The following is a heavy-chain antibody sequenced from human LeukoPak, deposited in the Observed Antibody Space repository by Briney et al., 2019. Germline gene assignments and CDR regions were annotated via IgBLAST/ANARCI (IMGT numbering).Heavy chain of an antibody. CDR3: ARRAGAYSHPYDY. CDR1: GGSISSYY. V-gene: IGHV4-34*01. Sequence: SETLSLTCTVSGGSISSYYWSWIRQPPGKGLEWIGEINHSGRTNYNPSLKSRVTISVDTSTNQFSLKLNSMTAEDTAVYYCARRAGAYSHPYDYWGQGTLVTVSS. J-gene: IGHJ4*02. CDR2: INHSGRT. D-gene: IGHD4/OR15-4a*01.